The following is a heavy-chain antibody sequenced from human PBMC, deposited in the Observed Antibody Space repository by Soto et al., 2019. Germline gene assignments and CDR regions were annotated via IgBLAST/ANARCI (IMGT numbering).Heavy chain of an antibody. Sequence: GESLKISCKGSGYTFTSYGISWVRQAPGQGLEWMGWISAWNGNTNYAQKLQGRVTMTTDTSTSTAYMELRSLRYDDTAVFYCARDPRLYFDYWGQGTLVTVS. CDR1: GYTFTSYG. J-gene: IGHJ4*02. CDR3: ARDPRLYFDY. V-gene: IGHV1-18*01. CDR2: ISAWNGNT.